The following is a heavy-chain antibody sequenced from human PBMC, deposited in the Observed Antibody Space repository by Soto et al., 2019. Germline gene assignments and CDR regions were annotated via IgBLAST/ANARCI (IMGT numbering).Heavy chain of an antibody. V-gene: IGHV1-46*01. CDR2: INPSGGST. CDR3: ARDKPRYYDSRRAFDI. D-gene: IGHD3-22*01. CDR1: GYTFTSYY. J-gene: IGHJ3*02. Sequence: ASVKVSCKASGYTFTSYYMHWVRQAPGQGFEWMGIINPSGGSTSYAQKFQGRVTMTRDTSTSTVYMELSSLRSEDTAVYYCARDKPRYYDSRRAFDIWGQGTMVTVSS.